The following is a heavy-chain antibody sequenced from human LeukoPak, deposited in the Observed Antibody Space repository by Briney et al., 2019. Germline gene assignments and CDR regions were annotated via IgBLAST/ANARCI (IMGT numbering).Heavy chain of an antibody. J-gene: IGHJ4*02. V-gene: IGHV4-39*07. Sequence: SETLSLTCTVSGGSIRSSYYYWGWIRQPPGKGLEWIGSIYDSGSTYYNPSLKSRVTISVDTSKNQFSLRLSSVTAVDTAVYYCARSYNSDWYFDSWGQGTLVTVSS. CDR1: GGSIRSSYYY. CDR3: ARSYNSDWYFDS. D-gene: IGHD6-19*01. CDR2: IYDSGST.